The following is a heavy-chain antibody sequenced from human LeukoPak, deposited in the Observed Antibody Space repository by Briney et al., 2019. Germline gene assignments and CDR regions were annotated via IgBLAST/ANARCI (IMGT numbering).Heavy chain of an antibody. V-gene: IGHV1-46*01. D-gene: IGHD3-10*01. CDR3: ATSAYGSGSYYLDDNWFDP. Sequence: ASVKVSCKASGYTFTSYYMHWVRQAPGQGLEWMGIINPSGGSTSYAQKFQGRVIMTRDMSTSTVYMELSSLRSEDTAVYYCATSAYGSGSYYLDDNWFDPWGQGTLVTVSS. CDR2: INPSGGST. J-gene: IGHJ5*02. CDR1: GYTFTSYY.